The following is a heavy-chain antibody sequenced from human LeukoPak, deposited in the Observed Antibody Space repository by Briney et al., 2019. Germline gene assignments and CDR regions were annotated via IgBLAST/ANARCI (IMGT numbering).Heavy chain of an antibody. D-gene: IGHD1-20*01. V-gene: IGHV3-30*18. CDR1: GFTFSSYG. CDR3: ANDTGRITITVPKDAFDI. Sequence: PGGSLRLSCAASGFTFSSYGMHWVRQAPGKGREWVAVIAYDGSNKYYADSVKGRFTISRDNSKNTLYLQMNSLRAEDTAVYYCANDTGRITITVPKDAFDIWGQGTMVTVSS. CDR2: IAYDGSNK. J-gene: IGHJ3*02.